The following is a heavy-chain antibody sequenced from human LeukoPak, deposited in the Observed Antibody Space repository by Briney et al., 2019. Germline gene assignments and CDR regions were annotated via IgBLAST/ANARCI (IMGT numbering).Heavy chain of an antibody. CDR3: AREMTTVTSGFDY. D-gene: IGHD4-17*01. CDR1: GGTFSSYA. J-gene: IGHJ4*02. V-gene: IGHV1-69*13. CDR2: IIPIFGTA. Sequence: SVKVSCKASGGTFSSYAISWVRQAPGQGLEWMGGIIPIFGTANYAQKVQGRVTITADESTSTAYMELSSLRSEDTAVYYCAREMTTVTSGFDYWGQGTLVTVSS.